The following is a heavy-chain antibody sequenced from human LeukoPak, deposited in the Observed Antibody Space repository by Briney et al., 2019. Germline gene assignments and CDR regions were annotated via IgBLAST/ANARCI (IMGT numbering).Heavy chain of an antibody. CDR1: GFAFNGYT. CDR3: AREDGLFDY. CDR2: ISSNTIYT. J-gene: IGHJ4*02. V-gene: IGHV3-21*01. Sequence: PGGSLRLSCAASGFAFNGYTMNWVRQAPGQGLEWVSAISSNTIYTYYADSVKGRFTISRDNAKNSLYLQMNSLGVEDTAVYYCAREDGLFDYWGQGTLVTVSS.